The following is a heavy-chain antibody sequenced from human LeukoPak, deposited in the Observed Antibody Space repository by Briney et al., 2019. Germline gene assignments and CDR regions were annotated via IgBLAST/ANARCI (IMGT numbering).Heavy chain of an antibody. CDR2: IRYDGSNN. D-gene: IGHD6-13*01. CDR1: GFTFSSYG. Sequence: GGSLRLSCAASGFTFSSYGMHWVRQAPGKGLEWVAFIRYDGSNNYYADSVKGRFTISRDNAKNSLYLQMNSLRAEDTAVYYCARDDRYSSSPRWFDPWGQGTLVTVSS. V-gene: IGHV3-30*02. CDR3: ARDDRYSSSPRWFDP. J-gene: IGHJ5*02.